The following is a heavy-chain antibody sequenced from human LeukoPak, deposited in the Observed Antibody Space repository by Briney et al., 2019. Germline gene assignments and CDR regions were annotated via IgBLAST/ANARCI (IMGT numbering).Heavy chain of an antibody. Sequence: PSETLSLTCTVSGGSISSYYWSWIRQPPGKGLEWIGYIYYSGSTNYNPSLKSRVTISVDTSKNQFSLKLSSVTAADTAVYYCARATPRNFDYWGQGTLVTVSS. J-gene: IGHJ4*02. CDR3: ARATPRNFDY. D-gene: IGHD4-11*01. V-gene: IGHV4-59*01. CDR1: GGSISSYY. CDR2: IYYSGST.